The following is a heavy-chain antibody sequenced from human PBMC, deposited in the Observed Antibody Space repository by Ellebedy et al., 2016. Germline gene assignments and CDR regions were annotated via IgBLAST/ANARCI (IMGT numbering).Heavy chain of an antibody. CDR1: GGSVSSDY. Sequence: SETLSLICNVSGGSVSSDYWNWIRRPPGKGLEWIGYVFHTGTANYNPSLNSRATMSVDTSKSQFSLRLTSVTAADTAVYYCAKWNDVWKAFDVWGQGTMVTVSS. CDR2: VFHTGTA. V-gene: IGHV4-59*02. D-gene: IGHD1-1*01. J-gene: IGHJ3*01. CDR3: AKWNDVWKAFDV.